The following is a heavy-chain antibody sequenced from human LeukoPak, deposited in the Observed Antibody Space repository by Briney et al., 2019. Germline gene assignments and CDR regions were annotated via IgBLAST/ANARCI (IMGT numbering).Heavy chain of an antibody. V-gene: IGHV6-1*01. CDR2: TYYRSKWYN. CDR1: GDSVSSNSAA. Sequence: SQTLSLTCAISGDSVSSNSAAWTWIRQSPSRGLEWLGRTYYRSKWYNDYAVSVKSRITINPDTSKNQFSLQLNSVTPEDTAVYYCARDTTSSWYGLDYWGQGTLVTVSS. CDR3: ARDTTSSWYGLDY. J-gene: IGHJ4*02. D-gene: IGHD6-13*01.